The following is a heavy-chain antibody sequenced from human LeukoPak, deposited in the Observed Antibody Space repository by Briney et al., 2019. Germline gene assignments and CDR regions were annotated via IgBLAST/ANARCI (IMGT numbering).Heavy chain of an antibody. D-gene: IGHD5-24*01. CDR2: ISSSASTI. Sequence: GGSLRLSCAASGFTFSDYYMSWIRQAPGKGLEWVSYISSSASTIYYADSVKGRFTISRDNAKNSLYLQMNSLRAEDTAVYYCAKDKARMATISDYWGQGTLVTVSS. CDR3: AKDKARMATISDY. V-gene: IGHV3-11*01. J-gene: IGHJ4*02. CDR1: GFTFSDYY.